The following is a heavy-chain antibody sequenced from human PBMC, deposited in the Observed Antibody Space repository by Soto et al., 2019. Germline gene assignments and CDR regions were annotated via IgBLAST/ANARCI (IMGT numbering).Heavy chain of an antibody. CDR1: GGSISSGGYY. Sequence: QVQLQESGPGLVKPSQTLSLTCTVSGGSISSGGYYWSWIRQHPGKGLEWIGYIYYSGSTYYNPSRKSRVTISVDTSKNQFSLKLSSVTAADTAVYYCARENSEGELSPGTFDYWGQGTLVTVSS. V-gene: IGHV4-31*03. CDR3: ARENSEGELSPGTFDY. D-gene: IGHD3-16*02. J-gene: IGHJ4*02. CDR2: IYYSGST.